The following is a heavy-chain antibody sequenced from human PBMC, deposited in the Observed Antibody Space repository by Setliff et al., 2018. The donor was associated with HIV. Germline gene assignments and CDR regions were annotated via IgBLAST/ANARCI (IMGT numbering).Heavy chain of an antibody. Sequence: LSLTCTVSGGSISSGSYYWSWIRQPAGKGPEWIGHIYTSGSTKSNPSLKSRVTISVDTSKNQFSLKLSSVTAADTAVYYCARGSHYYGSGSSYDYWGQGTLVTVSS. CDR3: ARGSHYYGSGSSYDY. CDR1: GGSISSGSYY. V-gene: IGHV4-61*09. CDR2: IYTSGST. J-gene: IGHJ4*02. D-gene: IGHD3-10*01.